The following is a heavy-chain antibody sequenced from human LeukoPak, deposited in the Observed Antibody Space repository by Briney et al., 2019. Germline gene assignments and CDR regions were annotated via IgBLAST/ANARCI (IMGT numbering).Heavy chain of an antibody. Sequence: ASVKVSCKASGGTFTSYDINWVRQATGQGLEWMGWMNPNSGNTGYAQKFQGRVTMTRNTSISTAYMELSSLRSEDTAVYYCARGRIRTLNWFDPWGQGTLVTVSS. CDR1: GGTFTSYD. CDR2: MNPNSGNT. D-gene: IGHD1-14*01. V-gene: IGHV1-8*01. J-gene: IGHJ5*02. CDR3: ARGRIRTLNWFDP.